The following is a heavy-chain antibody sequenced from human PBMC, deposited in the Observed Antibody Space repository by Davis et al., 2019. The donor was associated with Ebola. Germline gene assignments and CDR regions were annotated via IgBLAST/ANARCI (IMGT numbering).Heavy chain of an antibody. CDR2: INPNDGRT. J-gene: IGHJ5*02. Sequence: ASVKVSCKASGYTFTNYYMHWVRQAPGQGLEWMGMINPNDGRTIYAQKFQGRVTVTRDTSTSTVYMELSSLRSEDTAVYYCARDGYDFWSGYQLHWFDPWGQGTLVTVSS. D-gene: IGHD3-3*01. V-gene: IGHV1-46*03. CDR1: GYTFTNYY. CDR3: ARDGYDFWSGYQLHWFDP.